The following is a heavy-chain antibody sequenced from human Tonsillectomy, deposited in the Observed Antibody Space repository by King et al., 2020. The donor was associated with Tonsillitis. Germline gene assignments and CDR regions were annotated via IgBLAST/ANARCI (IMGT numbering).Heavy chain of an antibody. CDR2: VSFDGSHK. CDR1: GLIFSSCA. CDR3: ARRDGALDYYYYGMDV. Sequence: VQLVESGGGVVQPGRSLRLSCAASGLIFSSCAMHWVRQAPGKGLEWVAVVSFDGSHKYYADSVKGRFTISRDNSKNTVYLQMDSLRAEDTAVYYCARRDGALDYYYYGMDVWGQGTTVTVSS. D-gene: IGHD4-17*01. V-gene: IGHV3-30-3*01. J-gene: IGHJ6*02.